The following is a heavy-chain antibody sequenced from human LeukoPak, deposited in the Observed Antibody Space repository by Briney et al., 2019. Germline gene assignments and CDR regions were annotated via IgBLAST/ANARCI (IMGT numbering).Heavy chain of an antibody. CDR3: AKGPSGSSHHYFDY. V-gene: IGHV3-23*01. Sequence: GGSLRLSCAASGFTFSNYAMTWVRQAPGKGLEWVSTISDTSGRLTHADSVLGRFTVSRDNSKNTLFLQMESLRAEDPAVYYCAKGPSGSSHHYFDYWGQGTLVTVSS. D-gene: IGHD6-19*01. CDR1: GFTFSNYA. CDR2: ISDTSGRL. J-gene: IGHJ4*02.